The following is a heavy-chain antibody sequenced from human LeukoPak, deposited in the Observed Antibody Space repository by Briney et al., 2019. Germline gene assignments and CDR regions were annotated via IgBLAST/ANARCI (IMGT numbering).Heavy chain of an antibody. CDR3: AREYRHFYCSSTSCYSSSWFDP. V-gene: IGHV3-30*03. D-gene: IGHD2-2*02. CDR1: GFTFDDYG. J-gene: IGHJ5*02. Sequence: GGSLRLSCAASGFTFDDYGMSWVRQAPGKGLEWVTVISYDGSKKYYGDSVKGRFTISRDNSKNTLYLQMNSLRAEDTAVYYCAREYRHFYCSSTSCYSSSWFDPWGQGTLVTVPS. CDR2: ISYDGSKK.